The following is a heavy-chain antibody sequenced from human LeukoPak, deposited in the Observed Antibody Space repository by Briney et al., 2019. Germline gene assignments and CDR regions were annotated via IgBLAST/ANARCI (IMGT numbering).Heavy chain of an antibody. J-gene: IGHJ4*02. V-gene: IGHV3-21*01. Sequence: GGSLRLSCAASGFTFDDYAMHWVRQAPGKGLEWVATISSSGGYIYYADSVKGRFTISRDTVQNSLFLQLNSLRVEDTAVYNCARLRDTVTSASDYWGQGTLVTVSS. CDR3: ARLRDTVTSASDY. CDR2: ISSSGGYI. CDR1: GFTFDDYA. D-gene: IGHD5-18*01.